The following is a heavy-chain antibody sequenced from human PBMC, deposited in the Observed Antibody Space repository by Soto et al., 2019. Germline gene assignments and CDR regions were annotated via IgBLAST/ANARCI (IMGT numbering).Heavy chain of an antibody. CDR1: GGSISSYY. J-gene: IGHJ6*03. V-gene: IGHV4-59*08. CDR2: IYYSGST. Sequence: QVQLQESGPGLVKPSETLSLTCTVSGGSISSYYWNWIRQPPGKGLEWIGYIYYSGSTNYNPSLKSRVTISVDTSKNQFSLKLSSVTAADTAVYYCARLMRYYYGSGSYYNADYYYYYMDVWGKGTTVTVSS. CDR3: ARLMRYYYGSGSYYNADYYYYYMDV. D-gene: IGHD3-10*01.